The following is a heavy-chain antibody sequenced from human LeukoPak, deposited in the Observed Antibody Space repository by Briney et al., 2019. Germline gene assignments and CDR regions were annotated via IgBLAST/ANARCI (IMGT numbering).Heavy chain of an antibody. J-gene: IGHJ3*02. D-gene: IGHD3-10*01. Sequence: PGRSLRLSCAAPGFTFSSFGMHWVRQAPGKGLEWVANIWSDASNKNYADSVKGRSTISRDNSRNTLYLQVNSLRPKDTAVYYCVRGNYYGSTYAFDIWGQGTPVTVSS. CDR2: IWSDASNK. CDR1: GFTFSSFG. V-gene: IGHV3-33*03. CDR3: VRGNYYGSTYAFDI.